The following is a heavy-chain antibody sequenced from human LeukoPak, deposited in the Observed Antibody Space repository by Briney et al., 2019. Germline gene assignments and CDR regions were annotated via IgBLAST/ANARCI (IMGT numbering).Heavy chain of an antibody. J-gene: IGHJ4*02. V-gene: IGHV3-11*01. Sequence: GGSLRLSCAASGFTFSDYYMSWVRQAPGEGLEWVSYISSSGSTIYYADSVKGRFTISRDNAKNSLYLQMNGLRAEDTAVYYCAKDVDTAMVTFDYWGQGTLVTVSS. CDR3: AKDVDTAMVTFDY. CDR1: GFTFSDYY. CDR2: ISSSGSTI. D-gene: IGHD5-18*01.